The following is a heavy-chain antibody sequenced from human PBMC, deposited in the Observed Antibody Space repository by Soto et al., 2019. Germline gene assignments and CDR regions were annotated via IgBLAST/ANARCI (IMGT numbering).Heavy chain of an antibody. V-gene: IGHV5-51*01. J-gene: IGHJ6*02. D-gene: IGHD6-13*01. Sequence: GESLKISCKGSGYSFTSYWIGWVRQMPGKGLEWMGIIYPGDSDTRYSPSFQGQVTISADKSISTAYLQWSSLQASDTAMYYCARLIAAAGKAMGPYYYGMDVWGQGTTVTVSS. CDR3: ARLIAAAGKAMGPYYYGMDV. CDR1: GYSFTSYW. CDR2: IYPGDSDT.